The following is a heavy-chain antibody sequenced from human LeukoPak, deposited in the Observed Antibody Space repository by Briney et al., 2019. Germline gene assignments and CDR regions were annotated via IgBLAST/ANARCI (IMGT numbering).Heavy chain of an antibody. CDR2: IQYDGSNK. CDR3: ARESFAARWD. V-gene: IGHV3-30*02. J-gene: IGHJ4*02. CDR1: GFTFSSYG. Sequence: PGGSLRLSCAASGFTFSSYGMHWVRQAPGKGLGWVTFIQYDGSNKYYADSVKGRFTISRDNANNLLYLQMNSLRAEDTAVYYCARESFAARWDWGQGTLVTVSS. D-gene: IGHD6-6*01.